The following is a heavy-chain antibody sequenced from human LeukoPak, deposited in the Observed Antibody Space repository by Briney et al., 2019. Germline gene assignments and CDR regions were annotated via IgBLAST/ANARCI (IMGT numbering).Heavy chain of an antibody. D-gene: IGHD5-18*01. V-gene: IGHV3-23*01. Sequence: PGGSLRLSCAASGFTFSSYEMNWVRQAPGKGLEWVSAISGSSGSTYYADSVKGRFTISRDNSKNTLYLQMNSLRAEDTAVYYCAKAAPGTTMVTFDFWGQGALVTVSS. CDR1: GFTFSSYE. J-gene: IGHJ4*02. CDR3: AKAAPGTTMVTFDF. CDR2: ISGSSGST.